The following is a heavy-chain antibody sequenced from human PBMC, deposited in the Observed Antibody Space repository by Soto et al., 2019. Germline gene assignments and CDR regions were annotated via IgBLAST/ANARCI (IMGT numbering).Heavy chain of an antibody. V-gene: IGHV3-48*03. D-gene: IGHD6-13*01. CDR3: VRFGGAAAGPGDY. J-gene: IGHJ4*02. CDR1: EFTFSSYE. CDR2: ISSSGTTI. Sequence: LILSGVASEFTFSSYEMNWVRQAPGKGLEWVSYISSSGTTIYYTDSVKGRFTISRDNAKKSLYLQMNSLRAEDTAVYYCVRFGGAAAGPGDYWGQGTLVTVSS.